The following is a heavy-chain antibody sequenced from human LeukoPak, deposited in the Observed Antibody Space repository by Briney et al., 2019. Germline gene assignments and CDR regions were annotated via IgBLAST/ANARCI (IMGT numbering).Heavy chain of an antibody. CDR2: ISSSSAKI. CDR3: ARDPSYASSWYHYMDV. V-gene: IGHV3-48*04. D-gene: IGHD6-13*01. Sequence: GGSLRLSCAASEFTFVRYAMNWVRQAPGKGLEWVSYISSSSAKIDYAESVKGRFTISRDNSKNSLYLQMDGLRAEDTAVYYCARDPSYASSWYHYMDVWGKGTTVTVSS. J-gene: IGHJ6*03. CDR1: EFTFVRYA.